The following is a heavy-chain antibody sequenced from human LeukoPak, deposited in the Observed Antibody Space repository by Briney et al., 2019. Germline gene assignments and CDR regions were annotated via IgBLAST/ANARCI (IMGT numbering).Heavy chain of an antibody. CDR1: GFTFSSYA. Sequence: QSGGSLRLSCAASGFTFSSYAMSWVRQAPGKGLEWVSVISASGGTTFYADSVKGRFTISRDKSKNTLYLRMNSLRVEDTAIYYCTKDYGYHYGHSDNWGQGTLVRVSS. D-gene: IGHD3-16*02. J-gene: IGHJ4*02. CDR2: ISASGGTT. V-gene: IGHV3-23*01. CDR3: TKDYGYHYGHSDN.